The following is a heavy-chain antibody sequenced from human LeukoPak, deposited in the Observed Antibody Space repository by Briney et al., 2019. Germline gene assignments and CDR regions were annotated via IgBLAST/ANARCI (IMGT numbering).Heavy chain of an antibody. V-gene: IGHV4-30-2*01. J-gene: IGHJ3*02. D-gene: IGHD3-22*01. CDR3: ASTYYYDSSGYGDAFDI. CDR1: GGSISSGGYS. Sequence: PSQTLSLTCAVSGGSISSGGYSWSWIRQPPGKGLEWIGYIYHSGSTYYNPSLKSRVTISVDRSKNQFSLKLSSVTAADTAVYYCASTYYYDSSGYGDAFDIWGQGTMVTVSS. CDR2: IYHSGST.